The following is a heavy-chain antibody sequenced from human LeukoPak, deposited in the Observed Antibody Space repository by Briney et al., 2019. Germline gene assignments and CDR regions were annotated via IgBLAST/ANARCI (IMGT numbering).Heavy chain of an antibody. J-gene: IGHJ4*02. CDR1: GYTFTSYD. CDR2: ISAYNGNT. D-gene: IGHD1-26*01. Sequence: ASVKVSCKASGYTFTSYDISWVRQARGQGLEWMGWISAYNGNTNYAQKFQERVTITRDMSTSTAYMELSSLRSEDTAVYYCAADPGSDGAGDYWGQGTLVTISS. V-gene: IGHV1-18*01. CDR3: AADPGSDGAGDY.